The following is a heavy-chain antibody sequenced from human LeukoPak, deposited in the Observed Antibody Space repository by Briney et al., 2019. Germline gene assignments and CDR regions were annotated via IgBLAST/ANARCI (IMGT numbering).Heavy chain of an antibody. D-gene: IGHD2-15*01. CDR1: GGSISSYY. J-gene: IGHJ3*02. CDR3: ATGADGYCSGGTCLGAFDI. V-gene: IGHV4-59*08. CDR2: IYYSGST. Sequence: SSETLSLTCTVSGGSISSYYWSWIRQPPGKGLDWIGYIYYSGSTNYNPSLKSRVTISVDTSKNQFSLKLSSVTAADTAVYYCATGADGYCSGGTCLGAFDIWGQGTMVTVSS.